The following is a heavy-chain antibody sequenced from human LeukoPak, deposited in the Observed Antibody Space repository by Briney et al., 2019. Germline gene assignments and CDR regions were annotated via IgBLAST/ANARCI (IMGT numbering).Heavy chain of an antibody. CDR2: IYYSGST. CDR1: GYSISSTYY. D-gene: IGHD2-2*01. V-gene: IGHV4-38-2*02. CDR3: ARDLCSSTSCPYGMDV. J-gene: IGHJ6*02. Sequence: SETLSLTCTVSGYSISSTYYWGWIRQPPGKGLEWIGSIYYSGSTYYNPSLKSRVTISVHTSKNQFSLKLSSVTAADTAVYYCARDLCSSTSCPYGMDVWGQGTTVTVSS.